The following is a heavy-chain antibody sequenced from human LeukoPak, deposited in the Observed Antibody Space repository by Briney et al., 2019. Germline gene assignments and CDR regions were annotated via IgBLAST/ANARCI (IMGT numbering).Heavy chain of an antibody. V-gene: IGHV3-33*01. Sequence: PGRSLRLSCVASGFTFSSYGMHWVRQAPGKGLEWVAVIWYDGSNKYYADSVKGRFTISRDNSKNTLYLQMNSLRAEDTAVYYCAREGGYYFDYWGQGTLVTVSS. CDR2: IWYDGSNK. CDR1: GFTFSSYG. D-gene: IGHD3-10*01. CDR3: AREGGYYFDY. J-gene: IGHJ4*02.